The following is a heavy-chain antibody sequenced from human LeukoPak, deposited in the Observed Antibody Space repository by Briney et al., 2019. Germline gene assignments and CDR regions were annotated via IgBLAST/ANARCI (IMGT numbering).Heavy chain of an antibody. CDR3: ARDAAGFNSSWEFDY. CDR2: IHYSGAT. CDR1: GGSISSNY. Sequence: SETLSLTCTASGGSISSNYWSWIRQPPGKGLEWIGYIHYSGATNYNPSLKSRVTISADTSKNQFSLKLSSVTAADTAMYYCARDAAGFNSSWEFDYWGQGTLVTVSS. V-gene: IGHV4-59*01. J-gene: IGHJ4*02. D-gene: IGHD6-13*01.